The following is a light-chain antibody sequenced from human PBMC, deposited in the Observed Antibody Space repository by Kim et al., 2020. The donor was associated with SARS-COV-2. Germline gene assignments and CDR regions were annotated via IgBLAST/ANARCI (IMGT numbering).Light chain of an antibody. CDR1: SSDVGGYNY. J-gene: IGLJ2*01. Sequence: QSVTISCTGTSSDVGGYNYVSWYQQHPGKVPKLMIYEVSKRPSGVPDRFSGSKSGNTASLTVSGLQAEDEGDYYCSSYAGSNNYVLFGGGTQLTVL. V-gene: IGLV2-8*01. CDR2: EVS. CDR3: SSYAGSNNYVL.